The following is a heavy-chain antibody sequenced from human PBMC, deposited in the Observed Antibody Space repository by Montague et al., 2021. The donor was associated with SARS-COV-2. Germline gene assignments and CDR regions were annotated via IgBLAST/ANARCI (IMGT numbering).Heavy chain of an antibody. Sequence: SETLSLTCTASAGAINNHYWSWIRQPPGQELEWDGYIYFSGAASYNHSLMSRVTISVDTSRTQFSLPLTSVTAADTAAYYCAGRASSGWSFDSWGQGTQVSVSS. CDR1: AGAINNHY. CDR3: AGRASSGWSFDS. J-gene: IGHJ4*02. D-gene: IGHD6-19*01. CDR2: IYFSGAA. V-gene: IGHV4-59*08.